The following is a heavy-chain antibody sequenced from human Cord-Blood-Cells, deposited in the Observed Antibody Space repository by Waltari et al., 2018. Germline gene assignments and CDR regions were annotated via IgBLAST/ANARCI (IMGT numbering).Heavy chain of an antibody. D-gene: IGHD6-13*01. Sequence: QVQLQQWGAGLLKPSETLSLTCAVYGGSFSGYYWSWIRQPPGKGLEWIGEINHSGSTNYNPSRKSRVTISVDTSKNQFSLKLSSVTAADTAVYYCARGKAAAGRVSWGQGTLVTVSS. V-gene: IGHV4-34*01. CDR1: GGSFSGYY. CDR2: INHSGST. CDR3: ARGKAAAGRVS. J-gene: IGHJ5*02.